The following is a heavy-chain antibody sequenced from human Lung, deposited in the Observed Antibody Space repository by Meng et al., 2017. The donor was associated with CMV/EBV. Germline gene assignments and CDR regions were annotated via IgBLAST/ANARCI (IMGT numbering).Heavy chain of an antibody. V-gene: IGHV3-23*01. CDR3: ARGDSSTTWLVFDY. Sequence: CSSSGFTLNNYAMTWVRQAPGKGLEWVSTVLGTGPTYYADYVKGRFTISRDDSRNTLFLQLNSLRDEDTAVFYCARGDSSTTWLVFDYWGLGTLVTVSS. CDR2: VLGTGPT. J-gene: IGHJ4*02. D-gene: IGHD6-13*01. CDR1: GFTLNNYA.